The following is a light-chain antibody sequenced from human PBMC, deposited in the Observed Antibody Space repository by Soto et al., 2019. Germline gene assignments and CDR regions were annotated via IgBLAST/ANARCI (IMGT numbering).Light chain of an antibody. CDR3: QHYNSYSEA. J-gene: IGKJ1*01. V-gene: IGKV3-20*01. CDR2: GAS. Sequence: EIVLTQSPGTLSLSPGERATLSCRASQSVRSSHLAWYQQKPGQAPRLLIYGASNRATGIPDRFSGSGSGTDFTLTISSLQPDDFATYYCQHYNSYSEAFGQGTKVDIK. CDR1: QSVRSSH.